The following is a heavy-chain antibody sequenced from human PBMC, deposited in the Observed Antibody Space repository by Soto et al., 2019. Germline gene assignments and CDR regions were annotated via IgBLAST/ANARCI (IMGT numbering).Heavy chain of an antibody. V-gene: IGHV3-23*01. J-gene: IGHJ6*02. Sequence: EVQLLESGGGLVQPGGSLRLSCAASGFTFSSHVMNWVRQAPGKGLEWVAAISGGGGTTFYGDSVEGRFTMSRDNSKNTLCLQINSLRAEDTAVYYCARGPGAPPPHDYGMDVWGQGTTVTVSS. D-gene: IGHD7-27*01. CDR2: ISGGGGTT. CDR3: ARGPGAPPPHDYGMDV. CDR1: GFTFSSHV.